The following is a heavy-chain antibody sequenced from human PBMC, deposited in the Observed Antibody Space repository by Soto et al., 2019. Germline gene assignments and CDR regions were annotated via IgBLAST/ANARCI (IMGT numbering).Heavy chain of an antibody. CDR1: GFTFSSYA. Sequence: GGSLRLSCAASGFTFSSYAMSWVRQAPGKGLEWVSAISGSGGSTYYADSVKGRFTISRDNSKNTLYLQMNSLRAEDTAVYYCARREDYYGSGSSDFDYWGQGTLVTVSS. CDR2: ISGSGGST. J-gene: IGHJ4*02. D-gene: IGHD3-10*01. CDR3: ARREDYYGSGSSDFDY. V-gene: IGHV3-23*01.